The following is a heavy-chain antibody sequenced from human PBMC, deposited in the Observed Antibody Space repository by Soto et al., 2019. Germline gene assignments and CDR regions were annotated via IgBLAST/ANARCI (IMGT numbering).Heavy chain of an antibody. CDR2: IYHSGST. CDR1: GGSISSSNW. J-gene: IGHJ6*02. V-gene: IGHV4-4*02. D-gene: IGHD3-10*01. CDR3: ARDRQLLWFGELLSDYYYYGMDV. Sequence: SETLSLTCAVSGGSISSSNWWSWVRQPPGKGLEWIGEIYHSGSTNYNPSLKSRVTISVDKSKNQFSLKLSSVTAADTAVYYCARDRQLLWFGELLSDYYYYGMDVWGQGTTVTVS.